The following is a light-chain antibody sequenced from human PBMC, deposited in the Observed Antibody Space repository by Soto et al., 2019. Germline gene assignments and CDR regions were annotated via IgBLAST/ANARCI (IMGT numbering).Light chain of an antibody. V-gene: IGKV2-24*01. J-gene: IGKJ2*01. CDR3: MIATHPYT. Sequence: DFVMTQTPLSSPVTLGQPASISCRSRQSLVHSDGNSSLSWLHQRPGQPPRLLIYMISNRFSGVPDRFSSSGAGTYFTLKISMVEPEDVGFYYCMIATHPYTFGQGTKLEIK. CDR1: QSLVHSDGNSS. CDR2: MIS.